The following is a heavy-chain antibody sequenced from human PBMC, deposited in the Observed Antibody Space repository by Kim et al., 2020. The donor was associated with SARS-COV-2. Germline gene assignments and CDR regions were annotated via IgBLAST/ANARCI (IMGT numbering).Heavy chain of an antibody. V-gene: IGHV1-69*01. J-gene: IGHJ3*02. Sequence: NYAQKFQGRVTITADESTSTAYMELSSLRSEDTAVYYCARDQVRPGAFDIWGQGTMVTVSS. CDR3: ARDQVRPGAFDI.